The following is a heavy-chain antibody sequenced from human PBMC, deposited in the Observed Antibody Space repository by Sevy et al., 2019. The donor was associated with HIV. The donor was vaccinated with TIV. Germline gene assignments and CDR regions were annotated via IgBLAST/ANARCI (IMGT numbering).Heavy chain of an antibody. CDR3: AGTTMIGAFDY. Sequence: GGSLRLSCAASGFTVSSNYMSWVRQAPGKGLEWVSVIYSGGSTYYADSVKGRFTISRDNSKNTLYLQMNSRRAEDTAVYYCAGTTMIGAFDYWGQGTLVTVSS. CDR2: IYSGGST. CDR1: GFTVSSNY. J-gene: IGHJ4*02. D-gene: IGHD3-22*01. V-gene: IGHV3-53*01.